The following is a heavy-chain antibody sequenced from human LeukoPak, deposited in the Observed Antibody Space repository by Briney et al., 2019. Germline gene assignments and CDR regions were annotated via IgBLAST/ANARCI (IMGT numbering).Heavy chain of an antibody. CDR1: GYTFTSYG. V-gene: IGHV1-18*04. CDR3: ARAPRGYSYGYLDF. CDR2: ISGYSGNT. D-gene: IGHD5-18*01. Sequence: ASVKVSCKASGYTFTSYGISWVRQAPGQGLEWMGWISGYSGNTNYAQKVQGRVNMTTDTSTSTAYMELRSLRSDDTAVYYCARAPRGYSYGYLDFWGQGSLVTVSS. J-gene: IGHJ4*02.